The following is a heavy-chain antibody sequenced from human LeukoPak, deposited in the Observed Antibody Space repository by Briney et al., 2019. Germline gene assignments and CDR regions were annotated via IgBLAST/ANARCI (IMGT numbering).Heavy chain of an antibody. Sequence: GGSLRLSCAASGFTVSSNYMSWVRQAPGKGLEWVSVIYSGGSTYYADSVKGRFTISRDNSKNTLYLQMNSLRAEDTAVYYCARGILGYCSGGSCPEYYFDNWGQGTLVTVSS. J-gene: IGHJ4*02. CDR1: GFTVSSNY. D-gene: IGHD2-15*01. CDR2: IYSGGST. V-gene: IGHV3-53*01. CDR3: ARGILGYCSGGSCPEYYFDN.